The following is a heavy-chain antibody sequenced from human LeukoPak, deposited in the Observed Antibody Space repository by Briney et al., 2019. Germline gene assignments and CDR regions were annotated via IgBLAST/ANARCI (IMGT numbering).Heavy chain of an antibody. J-gene: IGHJ5*02. Sequence: PSETLSLTCTVSGGSISSSNYYWGWIRQPPGKGLEWIGNIYYSGSTYCNPSLKSRVTISVDTSKNQFSLKLSSVTAADTAVYYCARGSGSYYFWFDPWGQGTLVTVSS. CDR3: ARGSGSYYFWFDP. CDR2: IYYSGST. CDR1: GGSISSSNYY. V-gene: IGHV4-39*07. D-gene: IGHD3-10*01.